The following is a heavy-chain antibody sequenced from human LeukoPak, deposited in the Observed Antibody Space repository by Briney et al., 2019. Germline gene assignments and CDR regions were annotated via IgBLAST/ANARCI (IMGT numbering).Heavy chain of an antibody. CDR2: ISSGSSTI. CDR3: ARVYRNEEDFWTPNNYMDV. D-gene: IGHD3/OR15-3a*01. J-gene: IGHJ6*03. V-gene: IGHV3-48*01. CDR1: GFIFSDYN. Sequence: SGGSLRLSCVASGFIFSDYNMNWVRQAPGKGLEWISYISSGSSTIDYSDSVKGRFTISRDNAKNSLYLQMNSLRAEDTALYYCARVYRNEEDFWTPNNYMDVWGKGTTVTVSS.